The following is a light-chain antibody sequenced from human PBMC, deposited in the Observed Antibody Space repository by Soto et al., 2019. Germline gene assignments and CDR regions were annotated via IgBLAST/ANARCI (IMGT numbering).Light chain of an antibody. Sequence: DIQMTQSPSTLSASVGDRVTITCRASQSISSWLAWYQQKPGKAPKVLIYRASTLESGVPSRFSGSGSGTEFTLTISSLQPDDFAAYYCQQYNNYPRTFGQGTKLEI. V-gene: IGKV1-5*03. CDR2: RAS. J-gene: IGKJ2*01. CDR3: QQYNNYPRT. CDR1: QSISSW.